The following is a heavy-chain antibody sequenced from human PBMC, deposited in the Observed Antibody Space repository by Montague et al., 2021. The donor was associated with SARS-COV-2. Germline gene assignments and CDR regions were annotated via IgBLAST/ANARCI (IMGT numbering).Heavy chain of an antibody. V-gene: IGHV3-30-3*01. CDR1: RFTFSNFA. J-gene: IGHJ4*02. CDR2: ISNDGSKK. CDR3: ARERRVSGSYPFDY. D-gene: IGHD1-26*01. Sequence: SLRLSCAASRFTFSNFAMHWDRQAPGKGLEWVAHISNDGSKKLYADSVKGRLTISRDNSKNTLYMEMNSLRVEDTAVYYCARERRVSGSYPFDYWGQGTLVTVSS.